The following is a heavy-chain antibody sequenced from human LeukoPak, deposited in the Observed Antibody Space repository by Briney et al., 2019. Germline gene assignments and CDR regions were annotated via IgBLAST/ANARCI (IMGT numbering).Heavy chain of an antibody. J-gene: IGHJ4*02. CDR2: IRSIGGST. D-gene: IGHD6-19*01. Sequence: GDSLRLPCSAYGFIFSSYAMHWVRQAPGKGLEYVTGIRSIGGSTNYADSVKGRFTTSRDNSKNTVYLQMSSLRAEDTAVYYCVKDGDSAGWYYYFDYWDQGTLVTVSS. CDR3: VKDGDSAGWYYYFDY. CDR1: GFIFSSYA. V-gene: IGHV3-64D*06.